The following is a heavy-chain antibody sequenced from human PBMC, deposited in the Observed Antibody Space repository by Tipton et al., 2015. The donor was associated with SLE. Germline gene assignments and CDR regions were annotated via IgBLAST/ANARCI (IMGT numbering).Heavy chain of an antibody. Sequence: SLRLSCAASGFTVSSNYMSWVRQAPGKGLEWVSVIYSGGSTHYADSVKGRFTISRDNSKNTLYLQMNSLRAEDTAVYYCARYSSSWYYFDYWGQGTLVTVSS. J-gene: IGHJ4*02. D-gene: IGHD6-13*01. CDR2: IYSGGST. CDR1: GFTVSSNY. V-gene: IGHV3-53*01. CDR3: ARYSSSWYYFDY.